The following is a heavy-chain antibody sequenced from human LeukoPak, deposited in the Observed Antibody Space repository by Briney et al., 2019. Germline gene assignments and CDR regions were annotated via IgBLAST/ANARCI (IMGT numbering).Heavy chain of an antibody. CDR1: SGTFSGYY. J-gene: IGHJ3*02. Sequence: PSETLSLTCAVYSGTFSGYYWGWIRQPPGKGLEWIGEINHRGSTNYNPSLKSRVTISVDTSKNQVSLKLNSVTAADTAVYYCARGHIVVVVATTRSDAFDMWGQGTMVTVSS. CDR2: INHRGST. CDR3: ARGHIVVVVATTRSDAFDM. V-gene: IGHV4-34*01. D-gene: IGHD2-15*01.